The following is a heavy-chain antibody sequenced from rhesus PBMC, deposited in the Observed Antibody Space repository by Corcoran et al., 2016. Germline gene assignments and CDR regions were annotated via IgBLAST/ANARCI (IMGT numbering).Heavy chain of an antibody. CDR1: GGSISSNY. J-gene: IGHJ3*01. Sequence: QVQLQESGPGLVKPSETLSLTCAVSGGSISSNYWSWIRQPPGKGLEGIGRISGSGGTTDNNPSLKSRVTISTDTSKNQFSLKLSSVTAADTAVYYCAREEATVATPYGAFDFWGQGLRVTVSS. CDR3: AREEATVATPYGAFDF. D-gene: IGHD4-29*01. CDR2: ISGSGGTT. V-gene: IGHV4-173*01.